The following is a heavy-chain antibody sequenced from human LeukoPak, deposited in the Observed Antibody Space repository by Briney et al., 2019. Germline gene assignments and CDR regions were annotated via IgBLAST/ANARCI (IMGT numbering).Heavy chain of an antibody. CDR2: IFYTGNT. CDR3: ARDRHGSGSPFDY. J-gene: IGHJ4*02. Sequence: PSETLSLTCTVSGGSISSYYWSWIRQPPGKGLEWIGSIFYTGNTNYKPSLKSRLTISVDTSKNQISLKLSSVTAADTAVYYCARDRHGSGSPFDYWGQGILVTVSS. CDR1: GGSISSYY. D-gene: IGHD3-10*01. V-gene: IGHV4-59*01.